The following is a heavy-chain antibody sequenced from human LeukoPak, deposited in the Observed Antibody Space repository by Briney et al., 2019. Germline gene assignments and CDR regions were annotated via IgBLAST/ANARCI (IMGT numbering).Heavy chain of an antibody. CDR3: ARRRGGDYVFDY. Sequence: PSETLSLTCSVSGGSINSYYWSWIRQSPGKGLEWIGYIHYSGSTNYNPSLKSRVTISVDKSKNQFSLKLSSVTAADTAVYYCARRRGGDYVFDYWGQGTLVTVSS. CDR1: GGSINSYY. V-gene: IGHV4-59*12. CDR2: IHYSGST. D-gene: IGHD4-17*01. J-gene: IGHJ4*02.